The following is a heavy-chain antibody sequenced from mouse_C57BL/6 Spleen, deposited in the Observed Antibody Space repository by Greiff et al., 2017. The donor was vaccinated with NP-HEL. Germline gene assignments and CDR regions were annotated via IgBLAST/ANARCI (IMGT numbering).Heavy chain of an antibody. CDR2: ISYDGSN. CDR3: ARDYGSDWYFDV. CDR1: GYSITSGYY. V-gene: IGHV3-6*01. J-gene: IGHJ1*03. D-gene: IGHD1-1*01. Sequence: ESGPGLVKPSQSLSLTCSVTGYSITSGYYWNWIRQFPGNKLEWMGYISYDGSNNYNPSLKNRISITRDTSKNQFFLKLNSVTTEDTATYYCARDYGSDWYFDVWGTGTTVTVSS.